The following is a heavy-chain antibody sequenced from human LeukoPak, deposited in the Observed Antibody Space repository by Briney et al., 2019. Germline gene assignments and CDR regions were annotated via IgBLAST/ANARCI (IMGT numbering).Heavy chain of an antibody. Sequence: GASAKVSFKASGYTFTGYYMHWVRQAPGQGLEWVGWINPNRGGTNFAQKFHGRVTMTSDTSISTAYMELSSLTSDDTAVYYCARGGYYLYVDSWGQGTLVTVSS. CDR2: INPNRGGT. V-gene: IGHV1-2*02. CDR1: GYTFTGYY. D-gene: IGHD2/OR15-2a*01. CDR3: ARGGYYLYVDS. J-gene: IGHJ4*02.